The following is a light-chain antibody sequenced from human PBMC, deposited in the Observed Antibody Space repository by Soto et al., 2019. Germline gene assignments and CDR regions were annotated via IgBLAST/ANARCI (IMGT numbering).Light chain of an antibody. V-gene: IGKV3-15*01. CDR1: QSVSSD. Sequence: EIVITQSTATLSVSPGERVILSFRASQSVSSDLAWYHHKPGQAPRLLIYGASTRATGIPARFSGSGSGTDFTFTISSLQPEDIATYYCQHSDHLPITFGQGTRLE. J-gene: IGKJ5*01. CDR3: QHSDHLPIT. CDR2: GAS.